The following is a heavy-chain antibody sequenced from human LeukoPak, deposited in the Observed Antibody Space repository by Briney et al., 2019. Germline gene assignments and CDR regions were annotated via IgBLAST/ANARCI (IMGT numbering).Heavy chain of an antibody. CDR3: VRDLYYDSVS. J-gene: IGHJ4*02. D-gene: IGHD3-22*01. CDR2: ISSGSTTT. Sequence: GSLRLSCAASGSPFNTDAMTWVRLAPGNRLEWISYISSGSTTTYYADSVRGRFTVSRDNTKKSLYLQMNSLRAEDTAIYYCVRDLYYDSVSWGQGTLVTVSS. V-gene: IGHV3-48*03. CDR1: GSPFNTDA.